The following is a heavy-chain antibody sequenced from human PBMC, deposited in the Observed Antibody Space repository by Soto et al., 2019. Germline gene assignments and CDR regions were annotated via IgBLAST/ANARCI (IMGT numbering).Heavy chain of an antibody. D-gene: IGHD2-21*02. CDR2: INAGNGNT. V-gene: IGHV1-3*05. CDR1: EYTFTGYA. CDR3: ARSIVVVTALDY. J-gene: IGHJ4*02. Sequence: QVQLVQSGAEEKKPGASVKVSCKASEYTFTGYAMHWVRQAPGQRLEWMGWINAGNGNTKYSQKFQGRVTITRDTSASTAYMELSSLRSEDTAVYYCARSIVVVTALDYWGQGTLVTVSS.